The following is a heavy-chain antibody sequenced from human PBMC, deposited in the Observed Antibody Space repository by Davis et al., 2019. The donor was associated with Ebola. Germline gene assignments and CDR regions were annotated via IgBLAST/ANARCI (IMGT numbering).Heavy chain of an antibody. V-gene: IGHV3-23*01. D-gene: IGHD6-6*01. CDR2: ISGSGGST. CDR1: GFTFSSYA. Sequence: PGGSLRLSCAASGFTFSSYAMSWVRQAPGKGLEWVSAISGSGGSTYYADSVKGRFTISRDNSKNTLYLQMNSLRAEDTAVYYCATDGIAARLFWYWGQGTLVTVSS. J-gene: IGHJ4*02. CDR3: ATDGIAARLFWY.